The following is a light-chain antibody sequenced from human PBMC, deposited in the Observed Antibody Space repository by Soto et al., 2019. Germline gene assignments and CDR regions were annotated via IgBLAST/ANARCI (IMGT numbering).Light chain of an antibody. CDR1: SSNIGAGYD. V-gene: IGLV1-40*01. CDR2: GNI. J-gene: IGLJ2*01. Sequence: QSVLTQPPSVSGAPGQRVTISCTGSSSNIGAGYDVHWYQQVPGTAPKLLIYGNINRPSEVPDRFSGAKSGTSASLAITGLQADDEADYYCQSYGSRRTLVFGGGTKVTVL. CDR3: QSYGSRRTLV.